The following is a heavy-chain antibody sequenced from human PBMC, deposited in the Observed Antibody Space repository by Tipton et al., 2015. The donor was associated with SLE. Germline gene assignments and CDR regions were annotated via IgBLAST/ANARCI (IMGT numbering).Heavy chain of an antibody. Sequence: TLSLTCTVSGGSISSDYWTWIRQPPGKGLEWLAYVFYSGSSNFNRAHYNPSLMGRVTISVDTSKNQFSLLLTSVTSADTAVYYCASYFYDATGYQSVDDWGQGALVTVSS. D-gene: IGHD3-22*01. CDR3: ASYFYDATGYQSVDD. CDR2: VFYSGSS. CDR1: GGSISSDY. V-gene: IGHV4-59*01. J-gene: IGHJ4*02.